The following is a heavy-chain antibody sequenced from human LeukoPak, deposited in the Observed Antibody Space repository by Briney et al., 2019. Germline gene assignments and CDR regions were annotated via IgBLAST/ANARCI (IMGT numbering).Heavy chain of an antibody. Sequence: SETLSLTCTVSGGSISSYYWSWIRQPPGKGLEWIGYIYYSGSTNYNPSLKSRVTISVDTSKNQFPLKLSSVTAADTAVYYCARSLYYYDSSGYYSGAFDIWGQGTMVTVSS. CDR1: GGSISSYY. J-gene: IGHJ3*02. CDR2: IYYSGST. CDR3: ARSLYYYDSSGYYSGAFDI. V-gene: IGHV4-59*01. D-gene: IGHD3-22*01.